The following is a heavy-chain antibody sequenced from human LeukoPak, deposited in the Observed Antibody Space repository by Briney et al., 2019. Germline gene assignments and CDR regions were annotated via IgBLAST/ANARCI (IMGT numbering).Heavy chain of an antibody. CDR2: ISYDGMNK. V-gene: IGHV3-30*04. CDR3: ARDRAAGQRQLVPDAFDI. J-gene: IGHJ3*02. Sequence: GRSLRLSCSASGFTFSSYAMHWVRQAPGKGLEWVAVISYDGMNKYYADSVKGRFTISRDNSKNTLYLQMNSLRAEDTAVYYCARDRAAGQRQLVPDAFDIWGQGTMVTVSS. CDR1: GFTFSSYA. D-gene: IGHD6-13*01.